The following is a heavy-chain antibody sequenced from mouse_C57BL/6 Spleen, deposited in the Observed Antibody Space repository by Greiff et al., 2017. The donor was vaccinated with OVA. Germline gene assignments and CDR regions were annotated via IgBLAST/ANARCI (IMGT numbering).Heavy chain of an antibody. CDR1: GFSLTSYA. CDR3: ARNSDYYSNHGAMDY. V-gene: IGHV2-9-1*01. D-gene: IGHD2-5*01. CDR2: IWTGGGT. Sequence: VKVVESGPGLVAPSQSLSITCTVSGFSLTSYAISWVRQPPGKGLEWLGVIWTGGGTNYNSALKSRLSISKDNSKSQVFLKMNSLQTDDTARYYCARNSDYYSNHGAMDYWGQGTSVTVSS. J-gene: IGHJ4*01.